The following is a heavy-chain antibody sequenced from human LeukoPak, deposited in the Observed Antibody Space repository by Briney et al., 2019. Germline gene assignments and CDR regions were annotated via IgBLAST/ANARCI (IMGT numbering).Heavy chain of an antibody. J-gene: IGHJ5*02. D-gene: IGHD3-10*01. V-gene: IGHV1-69*13. CDR3: ARDFAMVRGVIIDLFDP. CDR1: GGTFSSYT. Sequence: SVKVSCKASGGTFSSYTITWVRQAPGQGLEWMGGIIPIFGTANYAQKFQGRVTITADESTSTAYMELSSLRSEDTAVYYCARDFAMVRGVIIDLFDPWGQGILVTVSS. CDR2: IIPIFGTA.